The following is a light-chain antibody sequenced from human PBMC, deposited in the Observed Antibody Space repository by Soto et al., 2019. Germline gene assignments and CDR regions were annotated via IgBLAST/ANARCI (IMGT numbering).Light chain of an antibody. V-gene: IGKV2-28*01. Sequence: DIVMTQSPLSLPVTPGEPASISCRSSQSLLHSNGYNYLDWYLQKPGQSPQLLIYLGSNRASGVPDRFSGSGSGTDLTLKISRVEAEEVGVYYCMQALQTPLFTFGPRTKVDIK. CDR2: LGS. CDR1: QSLLHSNGYNY. J-gene: IGKJ3*01. CDR3: MQALQTPLFT.